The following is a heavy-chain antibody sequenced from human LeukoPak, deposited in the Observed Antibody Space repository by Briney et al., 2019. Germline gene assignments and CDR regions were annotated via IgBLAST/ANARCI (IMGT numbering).Heavy chain of an antibody. CDR2: ISSSSNYI. V-gene: IGHV3-21*01. CDR3: AKDIVVVTSGSNAFDI. D-gene: IGHD2-21*02. J-gene: IGHJ3*02. CDR1: GFTFIRYD. Sequence: GGSLRLSCAASGFTFIRYDMNWVRQAPGKGLEWVSSISSSSNYIYYADSVRGRFTISRDNAKNSLYLQMTSLRAEDTAVYYCAKDIVVVTSGSNAFDIWGQGTTVTVSP.